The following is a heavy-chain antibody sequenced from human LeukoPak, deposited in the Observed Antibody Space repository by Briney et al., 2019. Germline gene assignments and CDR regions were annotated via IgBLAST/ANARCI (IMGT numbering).Heavy chain of an antibody. J-gene: IGHJ4*02. CDR2: ISGSGGST. Sequence: GGSLRLSCAASGFTFSSYAMSWVRQAPGKGLERVSAISGSGGSTYYADSVKGRFTISRDNSKNTLYLQMNSLRAEDTAVYYCAKFFLTGYGTRGPFDYWGQGTLVTVSS. V-gene: IGHV3-23*01. CDR3: AKFFLTGYGTRGPFDY. D-gene: IGHD3-9*01. CDR1: GFTFSSYA.